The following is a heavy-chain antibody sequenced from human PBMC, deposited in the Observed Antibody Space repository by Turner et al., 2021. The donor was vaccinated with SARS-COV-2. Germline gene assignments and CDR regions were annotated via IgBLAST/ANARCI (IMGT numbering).Heavy chain of an antibody. Sequence: QLQLQESGTGLVKPSETLSHTCTVSDGSISSNIYYWSWIRQSPGKRLEWIRSIYYSGDTFYNPSLKSRVTISMDTSKNQFSLRLTSVTAADTAVYYCARDSGDFDYWGQGTLVTVSS. CDR3: ARDSGDFDY. D-gene: IGHD3-10*01. V-gene: IGHV4-39*02. J-gene: IGHJ4*02. CDR2: IYYSGDT. CDR1: DGSISSNIYY.